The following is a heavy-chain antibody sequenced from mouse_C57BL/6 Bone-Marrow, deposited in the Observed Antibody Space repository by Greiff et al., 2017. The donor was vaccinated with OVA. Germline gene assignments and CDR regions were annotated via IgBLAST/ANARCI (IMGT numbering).Heavy chain of an antibody. D-gene: IGHD6-5*01. CDR1: GFSLTSYG. Sequence: VMLVESGPGLVQPSQSLSITCTVSGFSLTSYGVHWVRQSPGKGLEWLGVIWSGGSTDYNAAFISKLSISKDNSKSQVFFKMSSLQADDTAIDYCARNSLLSYAMDYWGQGTSVTVSS. J-gene: IGHJ4*01. CDR2: IWSGGST. CDR3: ARNSLLSYAMDY. V-gene: IGHV2-2*01.